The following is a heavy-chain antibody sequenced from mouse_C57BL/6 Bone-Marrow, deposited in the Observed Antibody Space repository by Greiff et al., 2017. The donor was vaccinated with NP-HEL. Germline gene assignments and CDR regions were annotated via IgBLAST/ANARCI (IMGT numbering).Heavy chain of an antibody. Sequence: QVQLQQSGAELVKPGASVKMSCKASGYTFTTYPIEWMKQNHGKSLEWIGNFHPYNDDTKYNEKFKGKATLTVEKSSSTVYLELSRLTSDDSAVYYCARSHYYYASRRTGWYFDVWGTGTTVAVSS. D-gene: IGHD1-1*01. V-gene: IGHV1-47*01. J-gene: IGHJ1*03. CDR1: GYTFTTYP. CDR3: ARSHYYYASRRTGWYFDV. CDR2: FHPYNDDT.